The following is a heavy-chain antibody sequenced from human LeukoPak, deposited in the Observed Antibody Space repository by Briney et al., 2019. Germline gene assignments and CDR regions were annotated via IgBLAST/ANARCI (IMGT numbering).Heavy chain of an antibody. CDR1: GGSFSGYY. CDR3: ARDGVAYSGSYLHYYYMDV. V-gene: IGHV4-34*01. Sequence: SETLSLTCAVYGGSFSGYYWSWIRQPPGKGLEWIGEINHSGSTNYNPSLKSRVTISVDTSKNQFSLKLSSVTAADTAVYYCARDGVAYSGSYLHYYYMDVWGKGTTVTVSS. J-gene: IGHJ6*03. D-gene: IGHD1-26*01. CDR2: INHSGST.